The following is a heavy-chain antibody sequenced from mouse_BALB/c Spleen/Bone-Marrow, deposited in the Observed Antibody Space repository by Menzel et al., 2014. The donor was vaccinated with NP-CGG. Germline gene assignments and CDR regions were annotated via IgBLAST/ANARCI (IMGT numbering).Heavy chain of an antibody. D-gene: IGHD1-2*01. CDR3: ARLGYYGYHDN. J-gene: IGHJ2*01. CDR2: INPGSSTI. CDR1: GFDFGRYW. V-gene: IGHV4-2*02. Sequence: EVMLVESGGGLVQPGGSLNLACVASGFDFGRYWMSWARQAPGEGLEWIGEINPGSSTINYSPSLKDKFIMSRDNAKNTLYLQMRKVRSEDTALYYCARLGYYGYHDNWGQGTTLTVSS.